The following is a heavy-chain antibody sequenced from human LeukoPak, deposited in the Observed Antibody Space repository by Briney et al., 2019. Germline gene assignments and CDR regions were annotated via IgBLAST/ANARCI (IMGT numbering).Heavy chain of an antibody. D-gene: IGHD6-13*01. J-gene: IGHJ3*02. CDR2: ISTSSNYI. V-gene: IGHV3-21*01. CDR1: GFTFSSYG. Sequence: GGSLRLSCAASGFTFSSYGMSWVRQAPGKGLEWVSSISTSSNYIYYADSVKGRFTISRDNAKNSLFLQMNNLRAEDTAVYYCARDRIPSSWYPRAFDIWGQGTMVTVSS. CDR3: ARDRIPSSWYPRAFDI.